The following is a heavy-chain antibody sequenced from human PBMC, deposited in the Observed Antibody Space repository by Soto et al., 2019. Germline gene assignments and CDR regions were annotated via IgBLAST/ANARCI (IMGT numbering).Heavy chain of an antibody. CDR3: ARGGPVQLWAFDY. V-gene: IGHV4-59*01. J-gene: IGHJ4*01. CDR2: VSYSGGP. Sequence: QVQLQESGPGLVRPSETLSLTCTVSGASISSYFWSWIRQPPGKGLECVAYVSYSGGPHYNPSLQSRVTVSVATSKSQFSLEVTSLTAADTAVYYCARGGPVQLWAFDYCGQGSLVTVSS. CDR1: GASISSYF. D-gene: IGHD5-18*01.